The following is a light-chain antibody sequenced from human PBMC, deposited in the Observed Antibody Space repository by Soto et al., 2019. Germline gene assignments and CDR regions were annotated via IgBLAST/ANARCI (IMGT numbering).Light chain of an antibody. Sequence: QSALTQPPSVSGSPGQSVTISCAGTSSDLGIYNRVSWYQQPPGTAPKLMIYEVSNRPSGVPDRFSGSKSGNTASLTISGLQAEDEADYYCSSYTSSSTYVFGTGTKLTVL. CDR3: SSYTSSSTYV. J-gene: IGLJ1*01. V-gene: IGLV2-18*02. CDR2: EVS. CDR1: SSDLGIYNR.